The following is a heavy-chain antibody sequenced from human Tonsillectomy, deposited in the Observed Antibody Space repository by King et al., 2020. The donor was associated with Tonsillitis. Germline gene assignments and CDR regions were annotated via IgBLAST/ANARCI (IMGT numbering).Heavy chain of an antibody. V-gene: IGHV3-73*02. CDR3: TSRYYYDSSGYYWGREY. CDR2: IRSKANSYAT. J-gene: IGHJ4*02. D-gene: IGHD3-22*01. Sequence: VQLVESGGGLVQPGGSLKLSCAVSGFTFSGSAMHWVRQASGKGLEWVGRIRSKANSYATAYAASVKGRFTISRDDSKNTAYLQMNSLKTEDTAVYYCTSRYYYDSSGYYWGREYWGQGTLVTVSS. CDR1: GFTFSGSA.